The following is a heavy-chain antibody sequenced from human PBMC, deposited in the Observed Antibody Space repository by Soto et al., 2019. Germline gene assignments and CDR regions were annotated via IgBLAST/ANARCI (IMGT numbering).Heavy chain of an antibody. D-gene: IGHD3-3*02. V-gene: IGHV4-34*02. CDR3: ARDRQFYHFWSGYENEGPDGLDV. J-gene: IGHJ6*02. CDR2: ITHSGGT. CDR1: GGSFSGYF. Sequence: QVQLQQWGAGLLKPSETLSLTCAVSGGSFSGYFWTWIRQAPGKGLEWIGEITHSGGTNYNSSLKSRVMISVDTSKKQFSLILSSVTAADTAVYYCARDRQFYHFWSGYENEGPDGLDVWGQGTTVTVCS.